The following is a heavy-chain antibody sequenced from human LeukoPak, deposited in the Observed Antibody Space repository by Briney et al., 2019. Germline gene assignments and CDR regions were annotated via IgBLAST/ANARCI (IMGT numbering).Heavy chain of an antibody. V-gene: IGHV3-21*05. CDR3: ARAVGDYDSSGYPVYYGMDV. J-gene: IGHJ6*02. CDR2: ISNSDSYT. D-gene: IGHD3-22*01. CDR1: GFTFNTYS. Sequence: PGGSLRLSCAASGFTFNTYSMNWIRQAPGKGLEWVSYISNSDSYTNYADSVKGRFTISRDNAKNSLYLQMNSLRAEDTAVYYCARAVGDYDSSGYPVYYGMDVWGQGTTVTVSS.